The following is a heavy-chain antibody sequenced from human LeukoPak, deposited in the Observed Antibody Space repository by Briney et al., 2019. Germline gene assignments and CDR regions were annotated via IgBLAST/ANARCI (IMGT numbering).Heavy chain of an antibody. CDR2: FDPEDGET. J-gene: IGHJ4*02. Sequence: GASVKVSCKVSGYTLTELSMHWVRQAPGKGLEWMGGFDPEDGETIYAQKFQGRVTMTGDTSKDTAYMELSSLRSEDTAVYYCATNYGDYHYNYWGQGTLVTVSS. D-gene: IGHD4-17*01. V-gene: IGHV1-24*01. CDR3: ATNYGDYHYNY. CDR1: GYTLTELS.